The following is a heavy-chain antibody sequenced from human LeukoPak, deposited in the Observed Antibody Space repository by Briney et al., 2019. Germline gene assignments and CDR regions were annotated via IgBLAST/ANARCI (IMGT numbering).Heavy chain of an antibody. V-gene: IGHV4-34*10. CDR1: GESFNTFY. D-gene: IGHD3-10*01. CDR3: ARIQQLVRGQPPAKDC. CDR2: VDHRGKT. J-gene: IGHJ4*02. Sequence: SSETLSLTCAIYGESFNTFYWGWVRQPPGKGLGWIGEVDHRGKTSSNPSLKSRVIMSVDTSKTQFSLNLKSVTAADTAVYYCARIQQLVRGQPPAKDCWGQGTLVTVSS.